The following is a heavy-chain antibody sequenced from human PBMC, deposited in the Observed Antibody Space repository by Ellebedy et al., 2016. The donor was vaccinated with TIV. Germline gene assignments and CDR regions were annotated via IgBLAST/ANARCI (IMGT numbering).Heavy chain of an antibody. J-gene: IGHJ4*02. V-gene: IGHV3-7*01. CDR1: GFSFRSFW. CDR2: IKQDGSEK. CDR3: ARDPADY. Sequence: GESLKISCAASGFSFRSFWMSWVRQPPGKGLEWVANIKQDGSEKYYVDSVKGRFTISRDNAKNSLYLQMNSLRDEDTAVYYCARDPADYWGQGTLVTVSS.